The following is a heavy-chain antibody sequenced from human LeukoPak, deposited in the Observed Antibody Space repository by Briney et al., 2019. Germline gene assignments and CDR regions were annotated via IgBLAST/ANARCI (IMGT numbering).Heavy chain of an antibody. V-gene: IGHV1-2*02. CDR2: INPNSGGT. CDR3: ARVVMVRGVTEHIDY. J-gene: IGHJ4*02. D-gene: IGHD3-10*01. Sequence: ASVKVSCKASGYTFTGYYMHWVRQAPGQGLEWMGWINPNSGGTNYAQKFQGRVTMTRDTSISTAYMELSRLRSDDTAVYYCARVVMVRGVTEHIDYWGERTLVTVSS. CDR1: GYTFTGYY.